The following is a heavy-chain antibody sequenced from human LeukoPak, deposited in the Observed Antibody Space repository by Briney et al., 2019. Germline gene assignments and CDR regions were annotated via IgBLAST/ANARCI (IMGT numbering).Heavy chain of an antibody. CDR1: GYSISSGYY. J-gene: IGHJ4*02. Sequence: PSETLSLTCAVSGYSISSGYYWGWIRQPPGKGLEWIGSIYHSGSTYYNPSLKSRVTISVDTSKNQFSLKLSSVTAADTAVYYCARINRQQLVLYYWGQGTLVTVSS. D-gene: IGHD6-13*01. V-gene: IGHV4-38-2*01. CDR3: ARINRQQLVLYY. CDR2: IYHSGST.